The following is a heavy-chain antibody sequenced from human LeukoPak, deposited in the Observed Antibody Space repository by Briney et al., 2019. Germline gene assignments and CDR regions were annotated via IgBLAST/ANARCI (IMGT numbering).Heavy chain of an antibody. D-gene: IGHD3-16*01. CDR2: IFYSGTT. J-gene: IGHJ2*01. CDR3: ARRVLLAPVGAWHFDL. CDR1: GGSISSPANY. V-gene: IGHV4-31*03. Sequence: SETLSLTCSVSGGSISSPANYWSWIRQHPGKGLEWIGNIFYSGTTYYNPSLSSRVTMSVDTSKNHFFLKLNSVTAADTAVYFCARRVLLAPVGAWHFDLWGRGTLVTVSS.